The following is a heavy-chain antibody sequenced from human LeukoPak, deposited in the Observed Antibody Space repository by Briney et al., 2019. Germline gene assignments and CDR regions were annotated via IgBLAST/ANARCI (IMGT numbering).Heavy chain of an antibody. J-gene: IGHJ6*03. Sequence: SETLSLTCTVSGYSISSGYYWGWIRQPPGKGLEWIGNIYHSGSTYYNPSLKSRVTISVDTSKNQFSLKLSSVTAADTAVYYCAREWQTPYDFWSGYYYYYMDVWGKGTTVTVSS. V-gene: IGHV4-38-2*02. CDR2: IYHSGST. CDR3: AREWQTPYDFWSGYYYYYMDV. CDR1: GYSISSGYY. D-gene: IGHD3-3*01.